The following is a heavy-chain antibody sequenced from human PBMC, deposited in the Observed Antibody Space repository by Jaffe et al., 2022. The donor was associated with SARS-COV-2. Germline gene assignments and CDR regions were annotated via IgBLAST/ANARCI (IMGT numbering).Heavy chain of an antibody. Sequence: QVQLVESGGGVVQPGRSLRLSCAASGFIFSSYGMYWVRQTPGKGLEWVAATWHDGSHEYYVDSVKGRFTISRDNPRNTLYLQMNSLRVEDTAVYFCARDAAPHAPAPYALYNWFDLWGQGTLVTVSS. CDR2: TWHDGSHE. CDR3: ARDAAPHAPAPYALYNWFDL. J-gene: IGHJ5*02. V-gene: IGHV3-33*01. D-gene: IGHD2-2*01. CDR1: GFIFSSYG.